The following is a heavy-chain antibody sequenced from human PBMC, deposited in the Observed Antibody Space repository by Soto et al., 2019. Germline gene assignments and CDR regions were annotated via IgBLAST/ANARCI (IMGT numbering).Heavy chain of an antibody. CDR2: INSEGSST. CDR1: GFTFSSYW. J-gene: IGHJ6*02. D-gene: IGHD6-13*01. Sequence: EVQLVESGGGLVQSGGSLRLSCAASGFTFSSYWMHWVRQAPGKGLVWVSRINSEGSSTSYADSVKGRFTISRDNAKNTLYLQMNSLRVEDTAVYYCARYLTSTSSWYVGYYGMDVWGQGTTVTVSS. CDR3: ARYLTSTSSWYVGYYGMDV. V-gene: IGHV3-74*01.